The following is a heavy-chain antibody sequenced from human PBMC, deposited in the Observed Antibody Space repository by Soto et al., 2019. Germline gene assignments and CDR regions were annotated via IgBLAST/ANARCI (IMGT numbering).Heavy chain of an antibody. CDR1: GFTFSTYA. J-gene: IGHJ4*02. V-gene: IGHV3-64D*06. CDR3: VTHSSGWYFDY. Sequence: PGGSLRLSCAASGFTFSTYAMSWVRQAPGKGLEYVSTISRNGDGTYYADSVKGRFTISRDNSKNTLYLQMSSLRAEDTAVYYCVTHSSGWYFDYWGQGTLVTVSS. CDR2: ISRNGDGT. D-gene: IGHD6-19*01.